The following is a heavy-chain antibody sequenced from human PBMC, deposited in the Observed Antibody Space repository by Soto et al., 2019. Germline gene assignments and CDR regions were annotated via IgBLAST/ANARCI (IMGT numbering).Heavy chain of an antibody. CDR2: VSASGSIT. J-gene: IGHJ4*02. Sequence: WGSLRLSCAASGFTFISYDMILFRHSPFKGLEWVPGVSASGSITSYADPAKGRFTISRDNAKNTVYLQMNSLRAEDTAVYYCAKGDCSGGRCYRGFDYWGQGTLVTVSS. V-gene: IGHV3-23*01. CDR1: GFTFISYD. CDR3: AKGDCSGGRCYRGFDY. D-gene: IGHD2-15*01.